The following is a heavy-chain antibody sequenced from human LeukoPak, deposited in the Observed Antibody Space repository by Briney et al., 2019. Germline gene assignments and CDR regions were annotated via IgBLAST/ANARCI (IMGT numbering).Heavy chain of an antibody. V-gene: IGHV4-59*01. Sequence: SETLSLTCTVSGGSINSYYWSWIRQPPGKGLEWIGCIFYSGSTNYNPSLKSRVTISVDTSKNQFSLNLSSVTAADTAVYYCARARYYYEIWGQGTMVTVSS. CDR2: IFYSGST. D-gene: IGHD3-10*01. J-gene: IGHJ3*02. CDR3: ARARYYYEI. CDR1: GGSINSYY.